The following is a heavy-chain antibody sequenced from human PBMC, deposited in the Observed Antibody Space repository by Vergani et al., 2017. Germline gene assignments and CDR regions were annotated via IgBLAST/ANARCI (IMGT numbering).Heavy chain of an antibody. D-gene: IGHD4-17*01. CDR1: GGSISSYY. Sequence: QVQLQESGPGLVKPSETLSLTCTVSGGSISSYYWSWIRQPPGKGLEWIGYIYYSGSTNYNPSLKSRVTISVDTSKNQFSLKLSSVTAADTAVYYGARGDGDYVFGYYYYGMDVWGQGTTVTVSS. CDR2: IYYSGST. CDR3: ARGDGDYVFGYYYYGMDV. J-gene: IGHJ6*02. V-gene: IGHV4-59*01.